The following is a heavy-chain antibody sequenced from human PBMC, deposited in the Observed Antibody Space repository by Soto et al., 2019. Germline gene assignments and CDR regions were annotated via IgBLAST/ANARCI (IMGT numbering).Heavy chain of an antibody. D-gene: IGHD6-6*01. CDR2: INPNGGST. J-gene: IGHJ6*03. Sequence: QVQLVQSGAEVKKPGASVKVSCKASGYTFINYYIHWVRQAPGQGLEWMGVINPNGGSTVYAQKFQGRVTLTRYTSTSTFYVELSSLRSDDTAVYFCVRATAARQRDYSYHYYLHIWGKGTTVTVSS. V-gene: IGHV1-46*03. CDR3: VRATAARQRDYSYHYYLHI. CDR1: GYTFINYY.